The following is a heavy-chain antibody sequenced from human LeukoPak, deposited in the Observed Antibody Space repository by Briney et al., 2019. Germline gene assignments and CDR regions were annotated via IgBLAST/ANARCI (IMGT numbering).Heavy chain of an antibody. V-gene: IGHV1-2*06. CDR1: GYIFPDYY. Sequence: ASVKVSCKGSGYIFPDYYIYWVRQAPGQGLEWMGRINPNSGGTNYAQKFQGRVTMTRDTSISTVHMELGRLRSDDTAVYYCARDGGYCSSGTVCYSRAEYYYYGMDVWGQGTTVTVSS. J-gene: IGHJ6*02. D-gene: IGHD2-2*01. CDR2: INPNSGGT. CDR3: ARDGGYCSSGTVCYSRAEYYYYGMDV.